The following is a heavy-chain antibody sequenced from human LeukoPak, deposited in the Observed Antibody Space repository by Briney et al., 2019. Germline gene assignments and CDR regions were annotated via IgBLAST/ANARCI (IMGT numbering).Heavy chain of an antibody. D-gene: IGHD2-21*02. CDR1: GGSISSYY. J-gene: IGHJ3*02. V-gene: IGHV4-4*07. CDR2: IYTSGST. CDR3: ARDGDVVVTAIPDRHDAFDI. Sequence: PSETLSLTCTVSGGSISSYYWSWIRQPAGKGLEWIGRIYTSGSTNYNPSLKSRVTMSVDTSKNQFSLKLSSVTAADTAVYYCARDGDVVVTAIPDRHDAFDIWGQGTMVTVSS.